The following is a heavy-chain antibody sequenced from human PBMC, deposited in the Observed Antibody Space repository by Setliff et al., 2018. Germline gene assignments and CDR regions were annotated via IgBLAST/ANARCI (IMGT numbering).Heavy chain of an antibody. J-gene: IGHJ6*03. CDR3: ARARGSSWLFYYMDV. V-gene: IGHV3-23*01. CDR2: ISGSSVIT. Sequence: GGSLRLSCAASGFTFTRYTMHWVRQAPGKGLEWVSSISGSSVITYYADSVKGRFTISRDNSKNTLYLQMNSLRAEDTAVYYCARARGSSWLFYYMDVWGKGTTVTVS. CDR1: GFTFTRYT. D-gene: IGHD6-13*01.